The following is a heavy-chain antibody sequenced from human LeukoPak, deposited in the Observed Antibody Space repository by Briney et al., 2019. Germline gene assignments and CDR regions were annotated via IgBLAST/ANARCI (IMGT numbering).Heavy chain of an antibody. D-gene: IGHD1-1*01. CDR2: IRGSGDRP. Sequence: GGSLRLSCAAPGFTFSTYAMSWVRQAPGKGLEWVSGIRGSGDRPYYADSVKGRFTISRDNSKNTLYLQMNSLRAEDTAVYYCAKANWNDVSSFDYWGQGTLVTVSS. CDR3: AKANWNDVSSFDY. CDR1: GFTFSTYA. V-gene: IGHV3-23*01. J-gene: IGHJ4*02.